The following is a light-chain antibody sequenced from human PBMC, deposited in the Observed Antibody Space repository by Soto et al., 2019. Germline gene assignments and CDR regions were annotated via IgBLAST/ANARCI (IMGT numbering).Light chain of an antibody. CDR3: QQRSNWIT. V-gene: IGKV3-11*01. CDR1: QSVSSY. J-gene: IGKJ5*01. Sequence: EIVLTQSPATLSLSPGERATLSCRASQSVSSYLAWYQQKPGQAPRPLIYDASNRATGIPARFSGSGSGTDFTLTISSLEPEDFAVYYCQQRSNWITFGQGTRLEIE. CDR2: DAS.